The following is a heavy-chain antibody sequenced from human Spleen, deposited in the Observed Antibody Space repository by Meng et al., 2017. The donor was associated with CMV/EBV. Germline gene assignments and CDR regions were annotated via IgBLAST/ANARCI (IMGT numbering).Heavy chain of an antibody. CDR3: ARDRDSSGWYIFDY. Sequence: ASVKVSCKASGGTFSSYAISWVRQAPGQGLEWMGWINPHTGTTHYAQNFQGRVTMTRDTSISTVYMELTHLRSDDTAVYYCARDRDSSGWYIFDYWGQGSLVTVSS. J-gene: IGHJ4*02. V-gene: IGHV1-2*02. D-gene: IGHD6-19*01. CDR2: INPHTGTT. CDR1: GGTFSSYA.